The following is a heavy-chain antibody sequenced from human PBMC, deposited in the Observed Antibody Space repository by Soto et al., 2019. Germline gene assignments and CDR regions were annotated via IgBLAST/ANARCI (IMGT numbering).Heavy chain of an antibody. Sequence: SETLSLTCTVSGGSISSGDYYWSWIRQPPGKGLEWIGYIYYSGSTYYNPSLKSRVTISVDTSKNQFSLKLSSVTAADTAVYYCARDLSAAGFGYCGMDVCGQGTTVTVFS. CDR2: IYYSGST. CDR3: ARDLSAAGFGYCGMDV. D-gene: IGHD3-16*01. V-gene: IGHV4-30-4*01. CDR1: GGSISSGDYY. J-gene: IGHJ6*02.